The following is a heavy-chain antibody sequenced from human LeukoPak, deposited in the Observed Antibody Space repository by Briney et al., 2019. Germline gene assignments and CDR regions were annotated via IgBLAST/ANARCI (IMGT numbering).Heavy chain of an antibody. V-gene: IGHV4-39*01. CDR2: IYYSGST. D-gene: IGHD6-19*01. CDR1: GGSISSSSYY. J-gene: IGHJ4*02. CDR3: ARHILSSGWYYFDY. Sequence: PSETLSLTCTVSGGSISSSSYYWGWIRQPPGKGLEWIGSIYYSGSTYYNPSLKSRVTISVDTSKNQFSLKLSSVTAADTAVYYCARHILSSGWYYFDYWGQGTLVTVSS.